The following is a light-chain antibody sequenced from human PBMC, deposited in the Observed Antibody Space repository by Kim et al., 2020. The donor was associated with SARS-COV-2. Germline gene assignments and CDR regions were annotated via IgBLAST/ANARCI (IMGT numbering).Light chain of an antibody. CDR1: QRINNN. Sequence: GSPGEGVTHSCRASQRINNNLAWYHQKPGQAPRLVIYGASTRATGIPARFSGSGSGTEFTLTISSLQPEDSAVYYCQQYYLWPRTFGVGTKVDIK. CDR3: QQYYLWPRT. V-gene: IGKV3-15*01. J-gene: IGKJ4*02. CDR2: GAS.